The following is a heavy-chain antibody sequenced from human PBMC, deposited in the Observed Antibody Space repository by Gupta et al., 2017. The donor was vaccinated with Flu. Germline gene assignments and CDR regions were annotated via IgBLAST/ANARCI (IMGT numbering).Heavy chain of an antibody. CDR2: IKRTSGGLTT. CDR1: GSIFSNAV. Sequence: EVQLVDSGGGLVNPGGSLRLSRAALGSIFSNAVMTWVRHARVKGLEWLGRIKRTSGGLTTHYAAPVKGRFTVSRDDSKNTLYLQMNSLNTEDTAVYYCNTAEQPLLRRDYFDRDYWGQGTLVTVSS. V-gene: IGHV3-15*01. D-gene: IGHD3-9*01. CDR3: NTAEQPLLRRDYFDRDY. J-gene: IGHJ4*02.